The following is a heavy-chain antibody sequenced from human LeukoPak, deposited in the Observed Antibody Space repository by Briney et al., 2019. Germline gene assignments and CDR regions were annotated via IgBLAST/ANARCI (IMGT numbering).Heavy chain of an antibody. CDR3: AKGLTAMVKAWFHP. J-gene: IGHJ5*02. V-gene: IGHV3-30*18. D-gene: IGHD5-18*01. Sequence: PGMPLTLSCGASGFTFSIYGVLGVRQARGKTRVWVGDISYGGSNKYYGDSVKRRFTISRDNSKNALYLQMNSLRAEDTAVYYCAKGLTAMVKAWFHPWGQGTLVTVSS. CDR1: GFTFSIYG. CDR2: ISYGGSNK.